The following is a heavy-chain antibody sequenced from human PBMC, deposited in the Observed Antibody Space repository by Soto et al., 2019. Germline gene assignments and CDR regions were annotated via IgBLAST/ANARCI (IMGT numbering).Heavy chain of an antibody. V-gene: IGHV3-49*03. CDR2: IRSKAYGGTT. Sequence: GGSLRLSCTASGFTFGDYAMSWFRQAPGKGLEWVGFIRSKAYGGTTEYAASVKGRFTISRDDSKSIAYLQMNSLKTEDTAVYYCPIYCSSISCYAPARDYWGQGTLVTVSS. J-gene: IGHJ4*02. D-gene: IGHD2-2*01. CDR1: GFTFGDYA. CDR3: PIYCSSISCYAPARDY.